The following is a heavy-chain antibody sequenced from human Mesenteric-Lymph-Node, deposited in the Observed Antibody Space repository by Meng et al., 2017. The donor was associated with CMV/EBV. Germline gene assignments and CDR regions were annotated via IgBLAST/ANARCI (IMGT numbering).Heavy chain of an antibody. CDR2: INQDGSEK. V-gene: IGHV3-7*01. CDR3: ASRNDFWSGYSWFDP. J-gene: IGHJ5*02. Sequence: GGSLRLSCAASGFTFSSYWMTWVRQAPGKGLEWVANINQDGSEKYYVDSVKGRFTISRDNAKNLLFLQMDTLRAEDTAVYYCASRNDFWSGYSWFDPWGQGALVTVSS. D-gene: IGHD3-3*01. CDR1: GFTFSSYW.